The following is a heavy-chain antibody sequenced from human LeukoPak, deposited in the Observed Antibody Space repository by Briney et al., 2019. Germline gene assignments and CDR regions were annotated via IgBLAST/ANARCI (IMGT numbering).Heavy chain of an antibody. CDR2: ISGGGGGT. Sequence: GGSLRLSCAASGFTFSSYGMSWVRQAPGKGLEWVSAISGGGGGTYYADSVKGRFTISRDNAKKSLYLQMNSLRAEDTAVYYCARDNRGATGGFVDSWGQGTLVSVSS. V-gene: IGHV3-23*01. J-gene: IGHJ4*02. CDR3: ARDNRGATGGFVDS. D-gene: IGHD1-26*01. CDR1: GFTFSSYG.